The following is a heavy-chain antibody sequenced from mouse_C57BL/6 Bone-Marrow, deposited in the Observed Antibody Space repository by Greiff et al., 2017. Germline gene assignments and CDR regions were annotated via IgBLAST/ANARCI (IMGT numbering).Heavy chain of an antibody. D-gene: IGHD1-1*01. J-gene: IGHJ3*01. V-gene: IGHV1-81*01. CDR2: IYPRSGNT. Sequence: QVQLQQSGAELARPGASVKLSCKASGYTFTSYGISWVKQRTGQGLEWIGEIYPRSGNTYYNEKFKGKATLTADKSSSTAYMELRSLTSEDSAVYFCAPEGIDYYGSSASWFAYWGQGTLVTVSA. CDR3: APEGIDYYGSSASWFAY. CDR1: GYTFTSYG.